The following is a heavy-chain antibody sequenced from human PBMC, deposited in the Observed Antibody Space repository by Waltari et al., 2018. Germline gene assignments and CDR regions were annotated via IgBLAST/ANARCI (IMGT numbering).Heavy chain of an antibody. Sequence: EFSMHWVRQAPGKGLEWMGGFDPEDGETIYAQKFQGRVTMTEDTSTDTAYMELSSLRSEDTAVYYCATARVVAATLYYFDYWGQGTLVTVSS. J-gene: IGHJ4*02. D-gene: IGHD2-15*01. CDR2: FDPEDGET. V-gene: IGHV1-24*01. CDR3: ATARVVAATLYYFDY. CDR1: EFS.